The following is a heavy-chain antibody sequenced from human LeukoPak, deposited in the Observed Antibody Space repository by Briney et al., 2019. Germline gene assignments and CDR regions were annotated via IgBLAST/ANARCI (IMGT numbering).Heavy chain of an antibody. CDR1: CYTFSMYG. D-gene: IGHD3-9*01. J-gene: IGHJ4*02. CDR2: ISPRNGNT. CDR3: ARDLNYVTLGYNILADVGYYFDY. V-gene: IGHV1-18*01. Sequence: ASVKVSCKTACYTFSMYGVSWVRQAPGRGLQWLGWISPRNGNTAYAQDLQGRVTMTTDTSTTTAYLELRSLRSDDTAIYYCARDLNYVTLGYNILADVGYYFDYWGQGSLVTVSS.